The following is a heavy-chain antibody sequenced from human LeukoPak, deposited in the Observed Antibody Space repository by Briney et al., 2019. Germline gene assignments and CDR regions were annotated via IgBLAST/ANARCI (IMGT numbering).Heavy chain of an antibody. D-gene: IGHD6-13*01. CDR1: GFTFGKYI. Sequence: GGSLRLSCAASGFTFGKYIMTWVRQAPGNGLEWVSSIGGGDDITFYADSVKGRFRISRDGSKNTVFLQISSLRVEDTGIYYCAKWGGTKTIGTIWYGPLDYWGQGTQVIVSS. CDR2: IGGGDDIT. CDR3: AKWGGTKTIGTIWYGPLDY. J-gene: IGHJ4*02. V-gene: IGHV3-23*01.